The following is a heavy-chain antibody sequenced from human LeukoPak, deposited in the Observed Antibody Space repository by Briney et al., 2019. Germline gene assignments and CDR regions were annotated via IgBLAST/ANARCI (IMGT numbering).Heavy chain of an antibody. CDR3: ARQPPYDILTGYYYYYMDV. CDR1: GGSISSSSYY. CDR2: IYYSGST. J-gene: IGHJ6*03. Sequence: PSETLSLTCTVSGGSISSSSYYWGWIRQPPGKGLEWIGSIYYSGSTYYNPSLKSRVTISVDTSKNQFSLKLSSVTAADTAVYYCARQPPYDILTGYYYYYMDVWGKGTTVTISS. D-gene: IGHD3-9*01. V-gene: IGHV4-39*01.